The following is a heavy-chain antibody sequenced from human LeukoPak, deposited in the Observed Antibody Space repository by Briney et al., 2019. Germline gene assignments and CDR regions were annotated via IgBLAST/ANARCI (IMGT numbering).Heavy chain of an antibody. CDR2: IYYSGST. CDR1: GGSISSYY. CDR3: ARVDPDSSSTLEVFDY. D-gene: IGHD6-6*01. V-gene: IGHV4-59*01. J-gene: IGHJ4*02. Sequence: SETLSLTCTVSGGSISSYYWSWIRQPPGKGLEWIGYIYYSGSTNYNPSLKSRVTISVDTSKNQFPLKLSSVTAADTAVYYCARVDPDSSSTLEVFDYWGQGTLVTVSS.